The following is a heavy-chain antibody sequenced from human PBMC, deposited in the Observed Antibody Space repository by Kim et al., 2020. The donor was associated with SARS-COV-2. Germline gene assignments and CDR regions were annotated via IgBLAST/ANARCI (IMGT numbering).Heavy chain of an antibody. Sequence: GGSLRLSCAASGFTFSDHYMDWVRQAPGKGLEWVARSRNKANSYTSEYAAYVKGRFTISRDDTENSLYLQMNSLKTEDTAVYFCARGAGCSPVSCYVAFDYWGQAALVTVSS. CDR1: GFTFSDHY. V-gene: IGHV3-72*01. J-gene: IGHJ4*02. CDR2: SRNKANSYTS. CDR3: ARGAGCSPVSCYVAFDY. D-gene: IGHD2-15*01.